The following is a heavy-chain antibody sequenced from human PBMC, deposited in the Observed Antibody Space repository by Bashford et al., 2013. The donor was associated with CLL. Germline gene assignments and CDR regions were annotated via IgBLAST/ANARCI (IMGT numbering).Heavy chain of an antibody. V-gene: IGHV3-21*01. J-gene: IGHJ6*02. CDR1: GFTFTTYS. CDR3: ASDRNGMDV. CDR2: ISSSSSI. Sequence: GSSRLSWYSSGFTFTTYSMNWVRQAPGKGLEWVSSISSSSSIYYADSVRGRFTISRDNAKNSLYLQMNSLRAEDTAVYYCASDRNGMDVWGQGTTVTVSS.